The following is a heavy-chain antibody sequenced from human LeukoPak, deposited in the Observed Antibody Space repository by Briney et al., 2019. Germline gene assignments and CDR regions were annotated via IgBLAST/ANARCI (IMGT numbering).Heavy chain of an antibody. J-gene: IGHJ6*03. CDR3: ARSRRGYYMDV. V-gene: IGHV1-8*02. CDR1: GYTFSNFD. Sequence: ASVKVSCKASGYTFSNFDVNWVRQAPGQGLEWMVWMNPGSGDTGYEGKFQARLTMSSNTSITTASMELSSLTSEDTAVYYCARSRRGYYMDVWGKGTTVIVSS. CDR2: MNPGSGDT.